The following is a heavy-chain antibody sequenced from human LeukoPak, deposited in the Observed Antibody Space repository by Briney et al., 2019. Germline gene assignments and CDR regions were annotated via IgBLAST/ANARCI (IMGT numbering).Heavy chain of an antibody. Sequence: SETLSLTCAVFVGSFSGHYGGCIPRPPGKGLEWIGEISQDGSTNYNPPLKSRVAISVDTSKNHFSLKVTSVTAADSAIYYCARSPVLSPGHDASYIWSQGKMVTVSS. CDR3: ARSPVLSPGHDASYI. D-gene: IGHD4-23*01. CDR1: VGSFSGHY. J-gene: IGHJ3*02. CDR2: ISQDGST. V-gene: IGHV4-34*01.